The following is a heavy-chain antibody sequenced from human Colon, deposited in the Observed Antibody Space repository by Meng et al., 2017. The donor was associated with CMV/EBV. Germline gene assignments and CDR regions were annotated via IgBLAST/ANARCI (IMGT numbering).Heavy chain of an antibody. CDR2: ISSSGSFI. CDR1: GFSFGDYH. D-gene: IGHD6-13*01. Sequence: GESLKISCAASGFSFGDYHMSWIRQAPEKGLEWIAYISSSGSFIYYADSVKGRFTISRDNTKNSLSLQMNSLRAEDTAVYYCAREVSGTGYGSSWYNWFDPWGQGTPVTVSS. V-gene: IGHV3-11*01. CDR3: AREVSGTGYGSSWYNWFDP. J-gene: IGHJ5*02.